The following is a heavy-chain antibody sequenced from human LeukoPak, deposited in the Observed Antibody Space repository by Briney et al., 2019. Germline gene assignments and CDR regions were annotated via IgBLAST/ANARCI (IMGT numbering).Heavy chain of an antibody. CDR1: GLTFSSYA. D-gene: IGHD3-22*01. CDR2: ISGSGGST. Sequence: PGGSLRLSCAASGLTFSSYAMSWVRQAPGKGLGGASAISGSGGSTYYADSVKGRFTISRDNSKNTLYLQMNSLRAEDTAVYYCAKDTSGYWPGGFDYWGQGTLVTVSS. CDR3: AKDTSGYWPGGFDY. J-gene: IGHJ4*02. V-gene: IGHV3-23*01.